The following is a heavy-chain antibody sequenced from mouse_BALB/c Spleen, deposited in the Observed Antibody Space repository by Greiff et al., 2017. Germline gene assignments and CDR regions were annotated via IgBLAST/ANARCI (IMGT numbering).Heavy chain of an antibody. CDR2: ISSGSSTI. CDR1: GFTFSSFG. Sequence: EVQLVGSGGGLVQPGGSRKLSCAASGFTFSSFGMHWVRQAPEKGLEWVAYISSGSSTIYYADTVKGRFTISRDNPKNTLFLQMTSLRSEDTAMYYCARSDYGYDYAMDYWGQGTSVTVSS. CDR3: ARSDYGYDYAMDY. V-gene: IGHV5-17*02. J-gene: IGHJ4*01. D-gene: IGHD2-2*01.